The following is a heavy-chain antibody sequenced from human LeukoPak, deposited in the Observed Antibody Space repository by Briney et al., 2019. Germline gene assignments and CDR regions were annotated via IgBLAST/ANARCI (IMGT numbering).Heavy chain of an antibody. CDR3: AREYCTNGICYKRFDY. D-gene: IGHD2-8*01. CDR1: GFTFSSYA. Sequence: GGSLRLSCAGSGFTFSSYAMHWVRQAPGKGLEYVSGISSNGGSTYHANSVKGRFTISRDNSKNTLYLQMGSLRAEDMAVYYCAREYCTNGICYKRFDYWGQGTLVTVSS. CDR2: ISSNGGST. V-gene: IGHV3-64*01. J-gene: IGHJ4*02.